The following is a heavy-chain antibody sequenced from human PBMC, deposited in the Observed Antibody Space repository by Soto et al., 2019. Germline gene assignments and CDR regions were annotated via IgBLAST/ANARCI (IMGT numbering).Heavy chain of an antibody. CDR3: AKDRAGGYNYGHYYGMDV. Sequence: PLGPGGAASEFTCSNYRREGVGQAPGRGLEWVAVISYDGSNKYYADSVKGRFTISRDNSKNTLYLQMNSLRAEDTAVYYCAKDRAGGYNYGHYYGMDVWGQGTTVTVSS. D-gene: IGHD5-18*01. J-gene: IGHJ6*02. V-gene: IGHV3-30*18. CDR2: ISYDGSNK. CDR1: EFTCSNYR.